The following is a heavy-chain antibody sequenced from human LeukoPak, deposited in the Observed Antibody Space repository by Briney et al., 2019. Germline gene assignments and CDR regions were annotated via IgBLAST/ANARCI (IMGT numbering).Heavy chain of an antibody. J-gene: IGHJ4*02. V-gene: IGHV3-30*19. CDR1: GFTFSTSG. Sequence: GRSLRLSCAASGFTFSTSGMHWVRQPPGRGLEWVALLSYDSSNEQYADSVKGRFTISRDNSKNTLYLQMDSLRDEDTAVYYCARDLPPNDYWGQGTLVTVSS. CDR3: ARDLPPNDY. CDR2: LSYDSSNE.